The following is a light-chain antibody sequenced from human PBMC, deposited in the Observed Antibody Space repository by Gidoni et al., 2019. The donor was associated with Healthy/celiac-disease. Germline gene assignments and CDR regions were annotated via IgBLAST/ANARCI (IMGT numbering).Light chain of an antibody. CDR3: AAWDDSLSVHVV. J-gene: IGLJ2*01. Sequence: QSVLTQPPSASGTPGQRVTISCSGSSSNIGSNYVYWYQQLPGTAPKLLIYRNNQRRSGVPDRFSGSKSGTSASLAISGLRSEDEADYYCAAWDDSLSVHVVFGGGTKLTVL. CDR1: SSNIGSNY. V-gene: IGLV1-47*01. CDR2: RNN.